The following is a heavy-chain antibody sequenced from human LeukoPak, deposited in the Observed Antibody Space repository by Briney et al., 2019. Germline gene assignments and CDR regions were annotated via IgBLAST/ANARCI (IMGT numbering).Heavy chain of an antibody. D-gene: IGHD2-2*01. CDR3: ARLSTSISCFGFDL. CDR2: IKQDESEK. Sequence: GGSLRLSCEASGFTFSRYWMSWVRQAPGKGLEWVANIKQDESEKYYVDSVKGRFTISRDNAKNSLYLQVNSLRAEDTAVYYCARLSTSISCFGFDLWGRGTTVTVSS. CDR1: GFTFSRYW. V-gene: IGHV3-7*01. J-gene: IGHJ3*01.